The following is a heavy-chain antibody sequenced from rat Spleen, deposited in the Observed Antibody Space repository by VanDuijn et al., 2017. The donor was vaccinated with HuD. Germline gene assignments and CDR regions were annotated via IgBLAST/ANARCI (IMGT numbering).Heavy chain of an antibody. Sequence: EVQLVESGGGLVQPGRSLKLSCAASGFTFSDYNMAWVRQAPKKGLEWVATISYDGSSTYYRDSVKGRFTISRDNAKSTLYLQMDSLRSEDTATYYCARWFGMWDRMYTTDSYVMDAWGQGASVTVSS. J-gene: IGHJ4*01. V-gene: IGHV5-7*01. D-gene: IGHD1-6*01. CDR3: ARWFGMWDRMYTTDSYVMDA. CDR1: GFTFSDYN. CDR2: ISYDGSST.